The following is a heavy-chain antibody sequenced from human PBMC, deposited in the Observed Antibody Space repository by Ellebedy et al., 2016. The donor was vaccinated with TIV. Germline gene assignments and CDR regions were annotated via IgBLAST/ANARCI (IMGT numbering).Heavy chain of an antibody. V-gene: IGHV3-53*04. D-gene: IGHD3-10*01. CDR1: GFIVSTNH. J-gene: IGHJ4*02. CDR3: AKGSFPFGDKSERIYSFQY. Sequence: GESLKISCTASGFIVSTNHMSWVRQAPGKGLEWVGGYTNYADSVMGRFTISTHNSRNTLYLQMTNLRTEDTAVYYCAKGSFPFGDKSERIYSFQYWGQGTLVTVSS. CDR2: GYT.